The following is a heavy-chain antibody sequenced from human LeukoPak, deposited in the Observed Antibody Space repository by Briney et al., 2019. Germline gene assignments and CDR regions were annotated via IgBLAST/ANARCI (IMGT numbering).Heavy chain of an antibody. CDR2: IWHDGSNQ. V-gene: IGHV3-33*01. Sequence: GGSLRLSCVASGFTFSNYGMHWVRQAPGKGLEWVAVIWHDGSNQYYADSVKGRFTISRDNSKDTLYLQMNSLRVEDTAVYYCARQTGTYDLDYWGQGTLVTVSS. CDR1: GFTFSNYG. J-gene: IGHJ4*02. CDR3: ARQTGTYDLDY. D-gene: IGHD3-10*01.